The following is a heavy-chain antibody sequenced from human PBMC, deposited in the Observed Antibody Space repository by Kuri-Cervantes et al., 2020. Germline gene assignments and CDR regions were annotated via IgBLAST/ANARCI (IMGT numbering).Heavy chain of an antibody. CDR3: ARALGGSDGTDY. V-gene: IGHV3-21*01. CDR1: GFTFSSYS. Sequence: GGSLRLSCAASGFTFSSYSMNWVRQAPGKGLEWVSSISSSSSYIYYADSVKGRFTISRDNAKNSLYLQMNSLRAEDTAVYYCARALGGSDGTDYWGQETLVTVSS. CDR2: ISSSSSYI. J-gene: IGHJ4*02. D-gene: IGHD3-16*01.